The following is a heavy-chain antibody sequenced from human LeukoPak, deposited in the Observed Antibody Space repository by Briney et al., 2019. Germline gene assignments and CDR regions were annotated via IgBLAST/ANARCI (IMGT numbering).Heavy chain of an antibody. Sequence: PGGSLRLSCAASGFTFSSYGMHWVRLAPGKGLEWVAVISYDGSNKYYADSVKGRFTISRDNSKNTLYLQMNSLRAEDTAVYYCAKDSPAEYSSALDYWGQGTLVTVSS. D-gene: IGHD6-6*01. CDR1: GFTFSSYG. CDR3: AKDSPAEYSSALDY. J-gene: IGHJ4*02. CDR2: ISYDGSNK. V-gene: IGHV3-30*18.